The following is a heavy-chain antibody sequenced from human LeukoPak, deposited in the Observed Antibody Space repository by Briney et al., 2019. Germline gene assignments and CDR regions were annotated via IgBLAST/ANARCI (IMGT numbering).Heavy chain of an antibody. J-gene: IGHJ3*02. V-gene: IGHV1-46*01. CDR3: ARDLNPQSIGMRALDI. CDR1: GYTFTNFY. Sequence: GASVKVSCKASGYTFTNFYLHWVRQAPGQGLEWMGIINPTSSSTTYAQKFQGGVTMTRDVSTSTVYMELSSLRSEDTAVYFCARDLNPQSIGMRALDIWGQGTTVTASS. D-gene: IGHD2-21*01. CDR2: INPTSSST.